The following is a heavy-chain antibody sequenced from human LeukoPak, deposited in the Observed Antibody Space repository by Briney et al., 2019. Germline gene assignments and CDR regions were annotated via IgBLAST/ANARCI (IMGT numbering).Heavy chain of an antibody. CDR2: INSDGSNT. V-gene: IGHV3-74*01. Sequence: PAGSLRPSCAASGFTFSSYWMHWVRQAPGKGLVWVSRINSDGSNTSYADSAKGRFTISRYNDKNTLYLQMNSLRAEDTAVYYCARWGYDTMIAQKAAFDIWGQGTMVTVSS. J-gene: IGHJ3*02. CDR1: GFTFSSYW. D-gene: IGHD3-22*01. CDR3: ARWGYDTMIAQKAAFDI.